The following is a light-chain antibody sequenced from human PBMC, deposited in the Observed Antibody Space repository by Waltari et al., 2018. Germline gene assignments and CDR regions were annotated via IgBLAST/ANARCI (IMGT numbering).Light chain of an antibody. CDR2: GFH. V-gene: IGKV3-15*01. CDR3: QQYDQWPGT. Sequence: VMTQSPATLSVSPGERVTLSCRASETVYGNLAWYQHRPGQAPRLLMYGFHSRVTGVPGRFSGGGFGAEFTLTISSVQSEDFAVYCCQQYDQWPGTFGQGTKVEIK. J-gene: IGKJ1*01. CDR1: ETVYGN.